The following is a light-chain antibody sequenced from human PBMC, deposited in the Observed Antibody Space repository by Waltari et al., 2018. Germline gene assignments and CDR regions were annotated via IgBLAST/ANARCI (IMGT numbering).Light chain of an antibody. J-gene: IGKJ4*01. Sequence: AIWMTESPFSLSASTGDRVTITCRASQGISNSLAWYQQKPGKAPKLLIYAASTLQTGVASKFSGSGSGTDFTLTISCLQSEDFATYFCQQYYSYPRTFGGGTKVEIK. CDR2: AAS. CDR1: QGISNS. V-gene: IGKV1-8*01. CDR3: QQYYSYPRT.